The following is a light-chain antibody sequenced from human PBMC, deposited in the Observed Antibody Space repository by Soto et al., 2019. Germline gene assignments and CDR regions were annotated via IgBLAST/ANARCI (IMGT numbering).Light chain of an antibody. V-gene: IGKV3-15*01. Sequence: EIVMTQSPATLSVSPGERATLSCRASHSVSSNLAWYQQKPGQAPRLLVYGASTRATGIPARFSGSGSGTEFTLTISSLQSEDFAVYYCQHYNNWPPITFGQGTRLEIK. CDR3: QHYNNWPPIT. J-gene: IGKJ5*01. CDR1: HSVSSN. CDR2: GAS.